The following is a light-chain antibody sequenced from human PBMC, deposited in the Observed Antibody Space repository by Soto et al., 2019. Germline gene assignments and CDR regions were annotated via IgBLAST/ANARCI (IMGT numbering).Light chain of an antibody. J-gene: IGKJ3*01. CDR3: QKYTSSPFT. CDR2: GAS. Sequence: DIVLTQSPGTLSLSPGERATLSCRASQSVSSNNLAWYQQRPGQAPRVVIYGASTRATGIPERFSGSGSGTDFTLTISRLEPEYFAVRYSQKYTSSPFTLRPGTRVGMK. CDR1: QSVSSNN. V-gene: IGKV3-20*01.